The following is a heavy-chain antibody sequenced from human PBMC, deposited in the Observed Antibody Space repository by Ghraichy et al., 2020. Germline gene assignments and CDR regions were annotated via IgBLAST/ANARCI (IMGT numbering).Heavy chain of an antibody. Sequence: SETLSLTCAVSGGSISSGGYSWSWIRQPPGKGLEWIGYIYHSGSTYYNPSLKSRVTISVDRSKNQFSLKLSSVTAADTAVYYCAREGEVWGRAFDIWGQGTMVTVSS. J-gene: IGHJ3*02. CDR3: AREGEVWGRAFDI. D-gene: IGHD3-10*01. CDR1: GGSISSGGYS. V-gene: IGHV4-30-2*01. CDR2: IYHSGST.